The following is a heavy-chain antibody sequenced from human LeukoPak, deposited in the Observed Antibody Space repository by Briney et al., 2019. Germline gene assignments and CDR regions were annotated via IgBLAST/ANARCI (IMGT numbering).Heavy chain of an antibody. V-gene: IGHV3-11*04. Sequence: LSLTCTVSGGSISSGGYYWSWIRQHPGKGLEWVSCISTSGSTTYYADSVKGRFTISRDNAKNSLFLQMNTLTAEDTAVYYCARGALHVFDYWGQGTPVTVSS. CDR1: GGSISSGGYY. J-gene: IGHJ4*02. CDR2: ISTSGSTT. CDR3: ARGALHVFDY. D-gene: IGHD3-10*02.